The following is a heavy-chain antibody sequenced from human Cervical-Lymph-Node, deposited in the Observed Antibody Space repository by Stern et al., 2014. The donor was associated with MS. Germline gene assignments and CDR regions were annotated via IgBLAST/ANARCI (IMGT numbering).Heavy chain of an antibody. V-gene: IGHV4-59*01. J-gene: IGHJ4*02. CDR2: IFYKGRT. CDR3: ARGRGISRVSDS. Sequence: QVQLQESGPGLVKPSETLSLTCTVSGGSISTYYWRWIRQSPQKGLEWIGYIFYKGRTHYNPSLKSRVTISVDTSINQFSRNVSSVTAADTAVYYCARGRGISRVSDSWGQGTLVTVSS. CDR1: GGSISTYY. D-gene: IGHD2/OR15-2a*01.